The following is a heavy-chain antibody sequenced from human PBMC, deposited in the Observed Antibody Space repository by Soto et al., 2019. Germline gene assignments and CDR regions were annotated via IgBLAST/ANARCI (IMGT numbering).Heavy chain of an antibody. D-gene: IGHD6-19*01. V-gene: IGHV1-18*01. Sequence: ASVKVSCKASGYTFTSYGISWVRQAPGQGLEWMGWISAYNGNTNYAQKLQGRVTMTTDTSTSTAYMELRSLRSDDTAVYYCARDGIAVAGTDPVGWFDPWGQGTLVTVSS. CDR2: ISAYNGNT. CDR3: ARDGIAVAGTDPVGWFDP. J-gene: IGHJ5*02. CDR1: GYTFTSYG.